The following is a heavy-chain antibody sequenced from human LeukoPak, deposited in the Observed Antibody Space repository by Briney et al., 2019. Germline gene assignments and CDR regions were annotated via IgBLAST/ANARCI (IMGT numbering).Heavy chain of an antibody. J-gene: IGHJ5*02. Sequence: GGSLRLSCVASGFAINTNYMNWVRQAPVKELEWVSITYFGGTTYYADSVKGRFTISRDNSKNTLYLQMNSLRADDTAVYYCARDSEGDGYNFDTWGRGTLVTVSS. D-gene: IGHD5-24*01. V-gene: IGHV3-53*01. CDR3: ARDSEGDGYNFDT. CDR1: GFAINTNY. CDR2: TYFGGTT.